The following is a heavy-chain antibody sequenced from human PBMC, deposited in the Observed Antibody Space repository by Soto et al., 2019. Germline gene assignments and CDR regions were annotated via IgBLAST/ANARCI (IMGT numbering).Heavy chain of an antibody. CDR2: IVVASGRT. Sequence: ASVKVSCKASGFDFGSFGIQFLRQTRGRGLEWIGWIVVASGRTNYARQFQGRVAFSRDMSSTTAYMDLYDLKSDDTAVYFCSADHPHTAIGWPVWGQGTTVTVS. V-gene: IGHV1-58*02. CDR1: GFDFGSFG. CDR3: SADHPHTAIGWPV. J-gene: IGHJ6*02.